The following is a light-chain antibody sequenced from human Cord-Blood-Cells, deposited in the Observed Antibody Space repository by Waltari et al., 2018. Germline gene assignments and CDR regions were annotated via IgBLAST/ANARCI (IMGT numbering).Light chain of an antibody. CDR2: EVS. J-gene: IGLJ1*01. Sequence: QSALTQPASVSGSPGQSITFSCTGTSSHVGSSNLVSWYQQHPGKAPKLMIYEVSKRPSGVSNRFSGSKSGNTASLTISGLQAEDEADYYCCSYAGSSTYVFGTGTKVTVL. V-gene: IGLV2-23*02. CDR3: CSYAGSSTYV. CDR1: SSHVGSSNL.